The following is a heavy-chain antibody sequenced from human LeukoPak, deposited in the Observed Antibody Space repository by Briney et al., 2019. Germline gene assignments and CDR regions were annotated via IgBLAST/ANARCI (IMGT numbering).Heavy chain of an antibody. J-gene: IGHJ4*02. CDR3: ARDRYYYDSSGYPDY. D-gene: IGHD3-22*01. CDR2: ITAFNGNT. CDR1: GFALYKYN. V-gene: IGHV1-18*04. Sequence: ASVTVSCKASGFALYKYNIVWVRQAPGQGLEWVGWITAFNGNTNYGQKVQGRITITTETSTRTAYMEVRRVRSDDTAVYYCARDRYYYDSSGYPDYWGQGTLVTVSS.